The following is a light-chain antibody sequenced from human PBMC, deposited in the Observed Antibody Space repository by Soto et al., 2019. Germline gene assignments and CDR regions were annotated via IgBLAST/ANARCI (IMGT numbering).Light chain of an antibody. CDR3: VSYGGPLLYT. J-gene: IGKJ2*01. CDR2: AAS. CDR1: QSVTSNL. V-gene: IGKV3-20*01. Sequence: IVLSQSPVTLSLSPGERATLSCRASQSVTSNLLAWYQQKPGQAPRLLIHAASSRATGIPDRFSGSGSGTDFTLTISRLEPEDFAVYYCVSYGGPLLYTFGPGTKLEI.